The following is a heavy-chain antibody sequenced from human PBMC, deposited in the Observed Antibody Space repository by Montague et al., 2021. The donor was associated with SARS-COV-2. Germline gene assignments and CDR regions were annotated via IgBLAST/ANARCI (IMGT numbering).Heavy chain of an antibody. CDR1: GDSITSKTHY. CDR3: ARDSPHFDFWRGHYGDKYYMDI. D-gene: IGHD3-3*01. V-gene: IGHV4-61*02. CDR2: LLTSGAT. Sequence: TLSLTCTVSGDSITSKTHYWDWVRLPAGKGLEWIGRLLTSGATNFNPSLKSRLTISRDTSKNEFYLKLSSVTAADTAVYYCARDSPHFDFWRGHYGDKYYMDIWGKGTTVTVS. J-gene: IGHJ6*03.